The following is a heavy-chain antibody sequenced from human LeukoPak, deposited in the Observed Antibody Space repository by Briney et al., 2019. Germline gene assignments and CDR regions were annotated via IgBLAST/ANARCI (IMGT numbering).Heavy chain of an antibody. CDR3: ARDCSGGSCYGAFDI. V-gene: IGHV4-30-4*01. Sequence: PSETLSLTCTVSGASIRSGDYYWSWIRQPPGKGLEWIGYIYDSGSTYYNPSLKSRITISVDTSENRFSLKLSSVTATDTAVYYCARDCSGGSCYGAFDIWGQGTMVTVSS. CDR2: IYDSGST. J-gene: IGHJ3*02. CDR1: GASIRSGDYY. D-gene: IGHD2-15*01.